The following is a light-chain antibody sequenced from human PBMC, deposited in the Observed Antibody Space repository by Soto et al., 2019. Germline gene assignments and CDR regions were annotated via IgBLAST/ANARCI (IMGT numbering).Light chain of an antibody. CDR1: ESISAY. V-gene: IGKV1-39*01. CDR3: QQTFSHLLS. CDR2: SAS. J-gene: IGKJ4*01. Sequence: IQLTQSPSSLSASVGARVTIVFRASESISAYLNWYQLKSGEAPKVLIYSASTLRGGVPSRFSGTGSGTEFTLTISSLQPEDVATYYCQQTFSHLLSFGGGTTVEIK.